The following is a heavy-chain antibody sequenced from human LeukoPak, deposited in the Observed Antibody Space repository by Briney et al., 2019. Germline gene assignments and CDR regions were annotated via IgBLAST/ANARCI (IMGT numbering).Heavy chain of an antibody. CDR1: GFIFSTCA. CDR2: ISSSSSYI. V-gene: IGHV3-21*01. J-gene: IGHJ4*02. CDR3: AREIQQQLSTPGDY. Sequence: GGSLRPSCAASGFIFSTCAMSWVRQAPGKGLEWVSSISSSSSYIYYADSVEGRFTISRDNAKNSLYLQMNSLRTEDTAVYYCAREIQQQLSTPGDYWGQGTLVTVSS. D-gene: IGHD6-13*01.